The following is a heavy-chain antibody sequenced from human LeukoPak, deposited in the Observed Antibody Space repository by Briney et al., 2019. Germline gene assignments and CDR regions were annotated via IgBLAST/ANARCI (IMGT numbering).Heavy chain of an antibody. J-gene: IGHJ3*01. D-gene: IGHD2-2*01. CDR2: ISSSSTYI. CDR1: GFTFSSYS. Sequence: GGSLRLSCAASGFTFSSYSMNWVRQAPGKGLEWVSSISSSSTYIYHADSVKGRFTISRDNAKNSLYLQMNSLRAEDTAVYYCTSRYCTSTNCYAFDVWGQGTMVTVSS. V-gene: IGHV3-21*01. CDR3: TSRYCTSTNCYAFDV.